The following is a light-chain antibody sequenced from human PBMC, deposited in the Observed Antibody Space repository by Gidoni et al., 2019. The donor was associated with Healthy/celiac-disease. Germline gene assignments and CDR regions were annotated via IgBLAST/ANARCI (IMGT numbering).Light chain of an antibody. V-gene: IGKV3-11*01. J-gene: IGKJ4*01. CDR2: DAS. Sequence: PATLSVSPGERATLSCRASQSVSSYLAWYQQKPGQAPRLLIYDASNRATGIPARFSGSGSGTDFTLTISSLEPEDFAVYYCQQRSNWLFTFGGGTKVEIK. CDR1: QSVSSY. CDR3: QQRSNWLFT.